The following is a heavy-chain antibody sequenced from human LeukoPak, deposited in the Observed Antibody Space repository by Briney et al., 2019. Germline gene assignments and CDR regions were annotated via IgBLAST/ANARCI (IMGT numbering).Heavy chain of an antibody. J-gene: IGHJ4*02. CDR1: GDSINSRNYY. D-gene: IGHD6-13*01. Sequence: SETLSLTCSISGDSINSRNYYWGWIRQPPGRGLEWIGSIYYSGTTYPNPPLKSRVTISVDTSKKEFSLKLSSVTAADTAVYYCARAFGYSSSWYGGHFFDYWGQGTLVTVSS. V-gene: IGHV4-39*01. CDR3: ARAFGYSSSWYGGHFFDY. CDR2: IYYSGTT.